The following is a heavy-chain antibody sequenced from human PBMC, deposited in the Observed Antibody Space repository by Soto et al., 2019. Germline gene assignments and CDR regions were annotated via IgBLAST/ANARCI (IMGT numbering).Heavy chain of an antibody. D-gene: IGHD3-10*01. CDR2: ISYDGSNK. J-gene: IGHJ6*02. V-gene: IGHV3-30-3*01. Sequence: GGSLRLSCAACGFTFSSYAMHWVRQAPGKGLEWVAVISYDGSNKYYADSVKGRFTISRDNSKNTLYLQMNSLRAEDTAVYYCARAGVTMVRGVITDYYGMDVWGQGTTVTVSS. CDR1: GFTFSSYA. CDR3: ARAGVTMVRGVITDYYGMDV.